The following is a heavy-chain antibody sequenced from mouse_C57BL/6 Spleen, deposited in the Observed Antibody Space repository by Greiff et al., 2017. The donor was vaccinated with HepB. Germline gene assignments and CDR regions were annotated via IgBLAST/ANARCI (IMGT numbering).Heavy chain of an antibody. J-gene: IGHJ2*01. V-gene: IGHV1-69*01. CDR3: ARGRDYCGNFDY. CDR1: GYTFTSYW. Sequence: QVQLQQPGAELVMPGASVKLSCKASGYTFTSYWMHWVKQRPGQGLEWIGEIDPSDSYTNYNQKFKGKSTLTVDKSSSTAYMQLSRLTSEDSAVYDCARGRDYCGNFDYWGQGTTLTVSS. D-gene: IGHD1-2*01. CDR2: IDPSDSYT.